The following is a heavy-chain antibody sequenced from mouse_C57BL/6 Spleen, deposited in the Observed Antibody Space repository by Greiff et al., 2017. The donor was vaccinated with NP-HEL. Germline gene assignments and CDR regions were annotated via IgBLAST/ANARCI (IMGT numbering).Heavy chain of an antibody. D-gene: IGHD2-4*01. CDR1: GFTFTDYY. CDR3: ARLYDYDEVDAMDY. V-gene: IGHV7-3*01. CDR2: IRNKANGYTT. J-gene: IGHJ4*01. Sequence: EVKLMESGGGLVQPGGSLSLSCAASGFTFTDYYMSWVRQPPGKALEWLGFIRNKANGYTTEYSASVKGRFTISRDNSQSILYLQMNALRAEDSATYYCARLYDYDEVDAMDYWGQGTSVTVPS.